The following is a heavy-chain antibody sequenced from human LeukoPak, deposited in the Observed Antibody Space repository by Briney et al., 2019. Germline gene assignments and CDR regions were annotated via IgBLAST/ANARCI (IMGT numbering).Heavy chain of an antibody. V-gene: IGHV3-21*01. J-gene: IGHJ4*02. Sequence: GGSLRLSCAASGFTFSSYSMNWVRQAPGKGLEWVSSISSSSSYIYYADSVKGRFTISRDNAKNSLYLQMNSLRAEDTAVYYCARSVLLPGITIFGVDNFDYWGQGTLVTVSS. CDR3: ARSVLLPGITIFGVDNFDY. CDR1: GFTFSSYS. D-gene: IGHD3-3*01. CDR2: ISSSSSYI.